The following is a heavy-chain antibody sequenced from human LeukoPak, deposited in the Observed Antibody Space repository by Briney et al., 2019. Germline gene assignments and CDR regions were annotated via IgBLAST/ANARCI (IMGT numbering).Heavy chain of an antibody. CDR3: VKDFVVVPGLVNYFDY. V-gene: IGHV3-23*01. J-gene: IGHJ4*02. CDR1: GFTFSSHG. Sequence: GETLRLSCAASGFTFSSHGMNWVRQGPGKGLEWVSAIGGSIGSTFYTDSVKGRFTISRDNSKNTLSLQMNSLRVEDTAVYYCVKDFVVVPGLVNYFDYWGQGTLVTVSS. CDR2: IGGSIGST. D-gene: IGHD2-2*01.